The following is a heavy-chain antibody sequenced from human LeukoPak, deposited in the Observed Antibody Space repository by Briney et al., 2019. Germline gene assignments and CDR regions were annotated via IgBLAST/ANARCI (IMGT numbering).Heavy chain of an antibody. CDR1: GYSISSGDYY. CDR3: ARGNLTTDDY. V-gene: IGHV4-30-4*08. J-gene: IGHJ4*02. Sequence: SETLSLTCAVSGYSISSGDYYWSWIRQPPGKGLEWIGYIYYSGSTYYNPSLKSRVTISVDTSKNQFSLKLSSVTAADTAVYYCARGNLTTDDYWGQGTLVTVSS. D-gene: IGHD1-1*01. CDR2: IYYSGST.